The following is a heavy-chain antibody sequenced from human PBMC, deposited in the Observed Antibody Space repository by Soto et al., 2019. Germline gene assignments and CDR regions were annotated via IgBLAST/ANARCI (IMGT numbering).Heavy chain of an antibody. Sequence: EVQLLESGGGLVQPGGSLRLSCAASGFTFSSYAMSWVRQAPGKGLEWVSAISGSGGSTYYADSVKGRFTISRDNSKNSLYLQMNSLRAEDTAVYYCAKANIVGVVAASEGYYYYMDVLVKGTTVTVSS. J-gene: IGHJ6*03. D-gene: IGHD2-15*01. CDR3: AKANIVGVVAASEGYYYYMDV. CDR1: GFTFSSYA. V-gene: IGHV3-23*01. CDR2: ISGSGGST.